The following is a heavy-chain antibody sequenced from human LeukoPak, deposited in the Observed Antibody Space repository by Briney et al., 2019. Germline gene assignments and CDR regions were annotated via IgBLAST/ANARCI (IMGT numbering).Heavy chain of an antibody. V-gene: IGHV4-38-2*01. Sequence: SETLSLTCAVSGYSISSGYYWGWIRQPPGNGLEWIGSIYHSGSTYYNPSLRSRVTISVDTSKNQFSLKLSSVTAADTAVYYCARHASSTSLDYWSQGTLVTVSS. CDR3: ARHASSTSLDY. D-gene: IGHD3-3*02. J-gene: IGHJ4*02. CDR1: GYSISSGYY. CDR2: IYHSGST.